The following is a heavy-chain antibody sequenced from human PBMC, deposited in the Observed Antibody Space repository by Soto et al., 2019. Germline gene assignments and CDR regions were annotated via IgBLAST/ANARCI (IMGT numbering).Heavy chain of an antibody. CDR1: GYTLTELS. D-gene: IGHD3-3*01. V-gene: IGHV1-24*01. CDR3: ATGRYYDFWSGYSKSALLDYYYYMDV. Sequence: ASVKVSCKVSGYTLTELSMHWVRQAPGKGLEWMGGFDPEDGETIYAQKFQGRVTMTEDTSTDTAYMELSSLRSEDTAVYYCATGRYYDFWSGYSKSALLDYYYYMDVWGKGTTVTVSS. CDR2: FDPEDGET. J-gene: IGHJ6*03.